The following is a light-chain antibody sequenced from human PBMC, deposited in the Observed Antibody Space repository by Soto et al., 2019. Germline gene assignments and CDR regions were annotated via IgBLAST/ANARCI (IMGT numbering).Light chain of an antibody. CDR1: QGISKS. J-gene: IGKJ4*01. Sequence: DIQMTQSPSSLSASVGDRVTITCQADQGISKSLSWYQQKPGMAPKLLIYYASNLETGVPSRFSGSGSGIDFTLTISSLQPEDFGRYYCQQYDDLPFTFGGGTKVEIK. CDR2: YAS. V-gene: IGKV1-33*01. CDR3: QQYDDLPFT.